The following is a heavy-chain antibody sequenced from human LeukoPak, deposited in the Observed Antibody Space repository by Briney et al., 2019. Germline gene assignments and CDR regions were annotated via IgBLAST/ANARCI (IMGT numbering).Heavy chain of an antibody. D-gene: IGHD3-10*01. Sequence: EASVTVSFKASGYPFTIFYIHWVRQAPGQGLEWMGVMKPSTSSTTYAQKFQGRLTMTREASTNTVYMDLSSLRSDDTAVYYCARDRAMVRGVIITSGLAYWGQGTLVTVSA. V-gene: IGHV1-46*01. CDR1: GYPFTIFY. CDR2: MKPSTSST. CDR3: ARDRAMVRGVIITSGLAY. J-gene: IGHJ4*02.